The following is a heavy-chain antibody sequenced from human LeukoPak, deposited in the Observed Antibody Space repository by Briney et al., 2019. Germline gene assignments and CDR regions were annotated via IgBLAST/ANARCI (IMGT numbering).Heavy chain of an antibody. V-gene: IGHV3-23*01. CDR3: ARDHYFKIDY. CDR2: ISGHSGST. CDR1: GFTFSDYA. D-gene: IGHD3-10*01. Sequence: GGSLRLSCAASGFTFSDYAMSWVRQAPGKGLEWVSGISGHSGSTYYADSVKGRFTISRDNAKNTLYLHMNDLRVEDTAVYFCARDHYFKIDYWGQGTPVTVSS. J-gene: IGHJ4*02.